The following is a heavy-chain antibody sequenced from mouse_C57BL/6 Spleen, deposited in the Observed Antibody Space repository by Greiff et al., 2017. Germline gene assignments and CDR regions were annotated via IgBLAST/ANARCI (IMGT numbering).Heavy chain of an antibody. V-gene: IGHV1-59*01. CDR3: AGEGYYGNPFDY. Sequence: VQLQQPGAELVRPGTSVKLSCKASGYTFTSYWMHWVKQRPGQGLEWIGVIDPSDSYTNYNQKFKGKATLTVDTSSSTAYMQLSSLTSEDSAVYYCAGEGYYGNPFDYWGQGTTLTVSS. CDR1: GYTFTSYW. CDR2: IDPSDSYT. J-gene: IGHJ2*01. D-gene: IGHD2-1*01.